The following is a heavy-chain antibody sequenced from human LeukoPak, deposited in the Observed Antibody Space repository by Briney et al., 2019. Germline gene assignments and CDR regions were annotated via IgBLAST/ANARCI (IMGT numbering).Heavy chain of an antibody. Sequence: SGTLSLTCAVSGGSISRSNWWSWVRQSPGKGLEWIGEIYHSGSTNYNPSLKSRVTISVDKSKNQFSLKLTSVTAADTAVYYCARRLERKFGERFYYYHYMDVWGKGTTVTISS. CDR1: GGSISRSNW. CDR3: ARRLERKFGERFYYYHYMDV. V-gene: IGHV4-4*02. J-gene: IGHJ6*03. D-gene: IGHD3-10*01. CDR2: IYHSGST.